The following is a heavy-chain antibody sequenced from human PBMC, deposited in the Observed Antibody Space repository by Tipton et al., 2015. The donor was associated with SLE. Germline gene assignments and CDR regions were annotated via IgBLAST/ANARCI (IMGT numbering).Heavy chain of an antibody. V-gene: IGHV3-30-3*01. J-gene: IGHJ6*02. CDR2: ISYDGSNK. CDR3: ARERVRTIFGVVPATYYGMDV. CDR1: GFTFSSYA. Sequence: RSLRLSCAASGFTFSSYAMHWIRQAPGKGLEWVAVISYDGSNKYYADSVKGRFTISRDNSKNTLYLQMNSLRAEDTAVYYCARERVRTIFGVVPATYYGMDVWGQGTTVTVSS. D-gene: IGHD3-3*01.